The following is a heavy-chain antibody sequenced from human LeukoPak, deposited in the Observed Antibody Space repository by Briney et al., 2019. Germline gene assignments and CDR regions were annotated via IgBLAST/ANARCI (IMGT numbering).Heavy chain of an antibody. V-gene: IGHV5-51*01. J-gene: IGHJ4*01. CDR3: ASHSDVTGVI. CDR1: GYTFTHQW. D-gene: IGHD2-21*01. CDR2: IYPRDSDT. Sequence: GESLKISSKASGYTFTHQWIGWVRQKSGSGLEWMGIIYPRDSDTRYSPSFQGHVTISADTSINTAYLEWSRLEASDTAIYYCASHSDVTGVIWGHGTLVTVSS.